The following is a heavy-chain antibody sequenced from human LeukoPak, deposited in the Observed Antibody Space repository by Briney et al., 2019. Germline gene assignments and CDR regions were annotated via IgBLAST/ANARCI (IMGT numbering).Heavy chain of an antibody. CDR3: AKSNGYGLIDI. CDR2: VYMNGST. Sequence: SETLSLTCTISGASIGNYYWTWIRQSAGKGLEWIGRVYMNGSTNYNPSLRSRVTISLDTSRNQFSLKLSSVTAADTAVYYCAKSNGYGLIDIWGQGTMVTVSS. V-gene: IGHV4-4*07. D-gene: IGHD3-22*01. J-gene: IGHJ3*02. CDR1: GASIGNYY.